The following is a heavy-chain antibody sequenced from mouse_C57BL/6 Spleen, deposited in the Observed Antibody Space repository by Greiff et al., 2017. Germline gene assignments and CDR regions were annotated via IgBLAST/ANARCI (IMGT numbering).Heavy chain of an antibody. CDR1: GYTFTDYE. J-gene: IGHJ3*01. CDR2: IDPETGGT. V-gene: IGHV1-15*01. Sequence: VQLQQSGAELVRPGASVTLSCKASGYTFTDYEMHWVKQTPVHGLEWIGAIDPETGGTAYNQKFKGKAILTADKSSSTAYMELRSLTSEDSAVYYCTRWGGPPFAYWGQGTLVTVSA. CDR3: TRWGGPPFAY.